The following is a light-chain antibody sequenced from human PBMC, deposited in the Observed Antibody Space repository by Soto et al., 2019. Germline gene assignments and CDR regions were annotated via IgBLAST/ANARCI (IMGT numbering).Light chain of an antibody. CDR2: DAS. V-gene: IGKV3-11*01. CDR3: QQYGSSSWT. CDR1: LNVNSY. J-gene: IGKJ1*01. Sequence: EIVLTQSPATLSLSPGERATLSCRASLNVNSYLAWYQQKPGQAPRLLIYDASNRAAGIPARFSGSGSGTDFTLTISRLEPEDFAVYYCQQYGSSSWTFGQGTKVDIK.